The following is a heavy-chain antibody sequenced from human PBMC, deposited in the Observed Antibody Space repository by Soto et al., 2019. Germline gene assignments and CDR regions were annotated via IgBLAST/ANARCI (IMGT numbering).Heavy chain of an antibody. CDR3: ARDCYGDVPYDAFDI. V-gene: IGHV4-59*01. CDR1: GGSISSYY. CDR2: IYYSGST. D-gene: IGHD4-17*01. J-gene: IGHJ3*02. Sequence: SETLSLTCTVSGGSISSYYWSWTRQPPGKGLEWIGYIYYSGSTNYNPSLKSRVTISVDTSKNQFSLKLSSVTAADTAVYYCARDCYGDVPYDAFDIWGQGTMVTVSS.